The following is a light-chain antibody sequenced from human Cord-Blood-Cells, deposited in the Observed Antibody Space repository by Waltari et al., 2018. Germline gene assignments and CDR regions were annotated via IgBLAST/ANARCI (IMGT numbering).Light chain of an antibody. CDR3: CSYAGSSGV. V-gene: IGLV2-23*01. Sequence: QSALTQPASVSGSPGQSITIPCTGTRSDVGSYTLVSWYQQHPGKTPKLMIYEGSKWPSGVSNRFSGSKSGNTASLTISGLQAEDEADYYCCSYAGSSGVFGTGTKVTVL. J-gene: IGLJ1*01. CDR2: EGS. CDR1: RSDVGSYTL.